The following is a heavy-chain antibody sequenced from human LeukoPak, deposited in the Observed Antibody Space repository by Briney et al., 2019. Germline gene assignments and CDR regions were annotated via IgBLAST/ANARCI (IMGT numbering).Heavy chain of an antibody. CDR3: ARTVFPYFYDSSGFNNWFDP. Sequence: RASETLSLTCTVSGGSISSYYWSWIRQPAGNGLEWIGRIYASGSTNYNPSLISRVTLSLDTSKNQFSPKLSSVTAADTAVYYCARTVFPYFYDSSGFNNWFDPWGQGTLVTVSS. J-gene: IGHJ5*02. CDR1: GGSISSYY. D-gene: IGHD3-22*01. V-gene: IGHV4-4*07. CDR2: IYASGST.